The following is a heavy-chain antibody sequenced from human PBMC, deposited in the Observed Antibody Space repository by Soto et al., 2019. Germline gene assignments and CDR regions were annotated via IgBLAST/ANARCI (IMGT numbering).Heavy chain of an antibody. Sequence: ASVKVSCKASGYTFTSYAMHWVRQAPGQRLEWMGWINAGNGNTKYSQKFQGRVTITRDTSASTAYMELSSLRSEDTAVYYCARERSGSYNNPFDYWGQGTLVTVSS. CDR2: INAGNGNT. V-gene: IGHV1-3*01. D-gene: IGHD3-10*01. CDR3: ARERSGSYNNPFDY. J-gene: IGHJ4*02. CDR1: GYTFTSYA.